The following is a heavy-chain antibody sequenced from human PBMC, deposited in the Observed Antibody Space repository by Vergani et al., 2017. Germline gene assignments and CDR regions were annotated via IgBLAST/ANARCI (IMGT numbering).Heavy chain of an antibody. CDR3: ASARLLPAAHYYFDY. CDR2: ISSSSTYI. D-gene: IGHD2-2*01. J-gene: IGHJ4*02. CDR1: GFTFSSYS. Sequence: EVQLVESGGGLVKPGGSLRLSCAASGFTFSSYSMNWVRQAPGKGLAWVSSISSSSTYIYYADSVKGRFTISRDNAKNSLYLQMNSLRAEDTAVYYCASARLLPAAHYYFDYWGQGTLVTVSS. V-gene: IGHV3-21*01.